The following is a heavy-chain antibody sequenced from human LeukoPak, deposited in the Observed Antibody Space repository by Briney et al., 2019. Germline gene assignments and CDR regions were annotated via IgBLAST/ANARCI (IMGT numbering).Heavy chain of an antibody. CDR1: GFTFSTYT. CDR3: ARAIAVTGGGGDY. D-gene: IGHD6-19*01. CDR2: ISTRNTYI. Sequence: GGSLRLSCAASGFTFSTYTMNWVRQAPGKGLEWVSSISTRNTYIYYADSVKGRFTISRDNANNSLFLQMNNLTAADTAVYYRARAIAVTGGGGDYWGQGTLVTVSS. J-gene: IGHJ4*02. V-gene: IGHV3-21*01.